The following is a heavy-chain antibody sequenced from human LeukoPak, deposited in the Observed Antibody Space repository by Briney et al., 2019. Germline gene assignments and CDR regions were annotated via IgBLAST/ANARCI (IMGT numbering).Heavy chain of an antibody. Sequence: GGSLRLSCAASGFTFSSYAMSWVRQAPGKGLEWVSTISGSAGSTYYADSVKGRFAISRDDSKSTLYLQMNSLRGEDTAVYYCAKDFGRNLGGPGYWGRGTLVIVSS. V-gene: IGHV3-23*01. CDR3: AKDFGRNLGGPGY. CDR2: ISGSAGST. D-gene: IGHD1-14*01. J-gene: IGHJ4*02. CDR1: GFTFSSYA.